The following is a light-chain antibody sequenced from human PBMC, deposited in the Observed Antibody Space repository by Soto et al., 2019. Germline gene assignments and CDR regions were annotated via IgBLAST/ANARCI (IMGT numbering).Light chain of an antibody. CDR1: QSVSVN. J-gene: IGKJ1*01. V-gene: IGKV3-15*01. CDR3: QRYNEWPPWA. Sequence: EIVMTQSPATLSVSPGERATLSCRASQSVSVNLAWYQQKPGQAPRLLIYAASTRATGVPARFGGSGSGTEFTLTISSLQSEDFAVYYCQRYNEWPPWAFGQGTKVEIK. CDR2: AAS.